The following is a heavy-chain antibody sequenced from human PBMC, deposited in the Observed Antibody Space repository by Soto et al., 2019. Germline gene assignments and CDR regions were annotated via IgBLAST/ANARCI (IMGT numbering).Heavy chain of an antibody. J-gene: IGHJ6*02. D-gene: IGHD2-21*02. V-gene: IGHV4-30-4*01. Sequence: QVQLQESDPGLVRPSQTLSLTCTVSGGSISVEHYHWTWIRQPPGKGLEWIGYIHYSGSVYYNPSLQSRLSMSVDTSNNLFSLKLASVTAADTAVYFCVREDDGGDRDYYGLAVWGQGTTVTVSS. CDR3: VREDDGGDRDYYGLAV. CDR2: IHYSGSV. CDR1: GGSISVEHYH.